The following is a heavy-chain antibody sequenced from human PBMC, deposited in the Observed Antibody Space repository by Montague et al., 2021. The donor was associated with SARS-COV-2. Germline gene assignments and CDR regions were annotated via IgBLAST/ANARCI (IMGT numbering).Heavy chain of an antibody. D-gene: IGHD3-3*01. Sequence: SETLSLTCAVSDDSITSSTYYWAWIRQPPGKGLEWIGSLYYTGSTYHNPHLKSRVTMSVDTSKFHFSLKLTSATAADTAVYSCARGRSGFFSPLDYWGRGTPVTVSS. V-gene: IGHV4-39*02. CDR2: LYYTGST. J-gene: IGHJ4*02. CDR1: DDSITSSTYY. CDR3: ARGRSGFFSPLDY.